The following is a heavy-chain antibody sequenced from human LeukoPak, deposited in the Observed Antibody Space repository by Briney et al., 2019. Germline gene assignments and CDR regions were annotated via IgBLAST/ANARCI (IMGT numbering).Heavy chain of an antibody. J-gene: IGHJ4*02. CDR3: ARPLRGSGGLLHEY. V-gene: IGHV3-48*02. CDR1: GFAFDIYS. D-gene: IGHD2-15*01. Sequence: GGSLRLSCAASGFAFDIYSMNWVRQAPGKGLEWVSYISSSSGTIYYADSVKGRFTISRDNAKNSLYLQMSSLRDEDTAVYYCARPLRGSGGLLHEYWGQGTLVTVSS. CDR2: ISSSSGTI.